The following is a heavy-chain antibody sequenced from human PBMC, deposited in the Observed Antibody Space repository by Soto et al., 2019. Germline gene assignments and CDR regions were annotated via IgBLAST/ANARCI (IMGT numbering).Heavy chain of an antibody. Sequence: GESLKISCKGSGYSFTSYWISWVRQMPGKGLVWMGRIDPSDSYTNYSPSFQGHVTISAEKSISTAYLQWSSLKASDTAMYYCARRDCSGGSCYFDYSYGMDVWGQGTTVTVSS. CDR1: GYSFTSYW. CDR2: IDPSDSYT. J-gene: IGHJ6*02. CDR3: ARRDCSGGSCYFDYSYGMDV. V-gene: IGHV5-10-1*01. D-gene: IGHD2-15*01.